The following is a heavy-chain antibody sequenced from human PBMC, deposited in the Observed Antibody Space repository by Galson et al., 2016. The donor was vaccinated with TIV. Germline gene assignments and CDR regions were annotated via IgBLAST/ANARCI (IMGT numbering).Heavy chain of an antibody. Sequence: SVKVSCKAAGGTFSSYAISWVRPAPGQGLEWMGGITGMFGTTNYAQKFQGRVTITADELTITASRALSSLRSEDTAVYYCARAPGYHRENHVDSSGQGTLVTVSS. CDR2: ITGMFGTT. CDR3: ARAPGYHRENHVDS. CDR1: GGTFSSYA. J-gene: IGHJ4*02. D-gene: IGHD1-14*01. V-gene: IGHV1-69*13.